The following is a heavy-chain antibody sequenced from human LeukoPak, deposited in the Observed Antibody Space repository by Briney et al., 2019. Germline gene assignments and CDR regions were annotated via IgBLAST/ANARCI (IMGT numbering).Heavy chain of an antibody. CDR2: ISSSSYI. Sequence: PGGSLRLSCAASGFTFSSYSMNWVRQAPGKGLEWVSSISSSSYIYYADSVKGRFTISRDNAKNSLYLQMNSLRAEDTAVYYCARGELPSYYFDYWGQGTLVTVSS. CDR3: ARGELPSYYFDY. D-gene: IGHD1-26*01. CDR1: GFTFSSYS. J-gene: IGHJ4*02. V-gene: IGHV3-21*01.